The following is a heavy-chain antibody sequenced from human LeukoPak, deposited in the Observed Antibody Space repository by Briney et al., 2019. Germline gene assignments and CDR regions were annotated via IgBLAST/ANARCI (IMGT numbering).Heavy chain of an antibody. CDR1: GFTFDDYA. Sequence: PGGSLRLSCAASGFTFDDYAMHWVRQAPGKGLEWVSGISWNSGSIGYADSVKGRFTISRDNAKNSLYLQMNSLRAEDTALYYCAKGSSWGAAGAFDIWGQGTMVTVSS. D-gene: IGHD6-13*01. CDR3: AKGSSWGAAGAFDI. CDR2: ISWNSGSI. J-gene: IGHJ3*02. V-gene: IGHV3-9*01.